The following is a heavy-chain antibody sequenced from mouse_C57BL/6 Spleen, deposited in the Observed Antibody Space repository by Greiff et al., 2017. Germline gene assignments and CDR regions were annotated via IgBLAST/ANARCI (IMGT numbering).Heavy chain of an antibody. CDR3: AIYSNYEGWFAY. V-gene: IGHV5-17*01. CDR1: GFTFSDYG. D-gene: IGHD2-5*01. J-gene: IGHJ3*01. CDR2: ISSGSSTI. Sequence: EVKLMESGGGLVKPGGSLKLSCAASGFTFSDYGMHWVRQAPEKGLEWVSYISSGSSTIYSADTVKGRFTISRDNAKKTLFLQMTSLRSEDTAMYYCAIYSNYEGWFAYWGQGTLVTVSA.